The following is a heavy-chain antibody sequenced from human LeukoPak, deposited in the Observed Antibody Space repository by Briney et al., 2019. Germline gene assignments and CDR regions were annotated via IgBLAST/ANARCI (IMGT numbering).Heavy chain of an antibody. D-gene: IGHD5-24*01. V-gene: IGHV3-74*01. CDR1: GFTFSSYW. Sequence: GGSLRLSCAASGFTFSSYWMHWVRQAPGQGLAWVSRIKSDGRSTNYVDSVKGRFTISRDNAKNTVYLQMNSLRAEDTAVYYCANERWRNFDYWGQGTLVTVSS. J-gene: IGHJ4*02. CDR3: ANERWRNFDY. CDR2: IKSDGRST.